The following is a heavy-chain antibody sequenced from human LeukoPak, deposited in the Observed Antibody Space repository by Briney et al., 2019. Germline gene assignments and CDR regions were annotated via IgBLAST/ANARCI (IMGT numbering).Heavy chain of an antibody. CDR2: ISSSGSTI. V-gene: IGHV3-11*04. J-gene: IGHJ2*01. Sequence: NTGGSLRLSCAASGFTFSDYYMTWIRQAPGKGLEGVSYISSSGSTIYYADSVKGRFTISSDNVENSLYLQMNSLRAEDTAVYYCARGPAGMVRGVMFWYFDLWGRGTLVTVSS. CDR1: GFTFSDYY. D-gene: IGHD3-10*01. CDR3: ARGPAGMVRGVMFWYFDL.